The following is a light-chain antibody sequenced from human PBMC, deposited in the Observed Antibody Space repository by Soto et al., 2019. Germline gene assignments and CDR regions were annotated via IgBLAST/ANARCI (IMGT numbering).Light chain of an antibody. Sequence: EIELTQSPATLSLSPGERATLSCRASQSVGGRLGWYQQKPGRAPRLLIYDASIRATGIPARFSGSGSGTDFILPISSLAPEVFAVYYCQQRASGPLTFGGGTGGEIK. CDR3: QQRASGPLT. CDR2: DAS. V-gene: IGKV3-11*01. J-gene: IGKJ4*01. CDR1: QSVGGR.